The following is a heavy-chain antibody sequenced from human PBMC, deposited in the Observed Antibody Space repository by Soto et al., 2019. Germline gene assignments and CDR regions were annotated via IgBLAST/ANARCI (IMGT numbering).Heavy chain of an antibody. D-gene: IGHD2-15*01. V-gene: IGHV4-39*01. CDR2: IDNNGVT. CDR1: GGSVYSNGHY. J-gene: IGHJ4*02. Sequence: SETLSLTXIVSGGSVYSNGHYWGWIRQPPGKGLEWIGSIDNNGVTNYNSSLKSRVTTSRDTSKNQFSLRLTSVTAADTAVYYCGKILVGATGHTDADSWGPGTLVTVSS. CDR3: GKILVGATGHTDADS.